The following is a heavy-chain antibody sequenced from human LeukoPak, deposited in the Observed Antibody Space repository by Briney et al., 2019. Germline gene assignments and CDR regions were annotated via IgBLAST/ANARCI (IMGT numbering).Heavy chain of an antibody. Sequence: GGSLRLSCTASGFTFGDYAMHWVRQAPGKGLEWVSLISGDGGSTYYADSVKGRFTISRDNSKNSLYLQMNSLRTEDAALYYCAKDYYDFWSGYSYYFDYWGQGTLVTVSS. CDR3: AKDYYDFWSGYSYYFDY. V-gene: IGHV3-43*02. CDR1: GFTFGDYA. CDR2: ISGDGGST. D-gene: IGHD3-3*01. J-gene: IGHJ4*02.